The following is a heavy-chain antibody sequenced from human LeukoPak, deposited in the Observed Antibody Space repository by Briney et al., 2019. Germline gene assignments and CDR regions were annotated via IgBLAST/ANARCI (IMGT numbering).Heavy chain of an antibody. Sequence: PSETLSLTCTVSGGSIRSSYYYWGWIRQPPGKGLEWIGSIYDSGSTYYNPSLKSRVTISVDTSKNQFSLKLNSVTAADTAVYYCAREKGIAVAADAFDIWGQGTMVTVSS. CDR3: AREKGIAVAADAFDI. V-gene: IGHV4-39*02. CDR1: GGSIRSSYYY. CDR2: IYDSGST. J-gene: IGHJ3*02. D-gene: IGHD6-19*01.